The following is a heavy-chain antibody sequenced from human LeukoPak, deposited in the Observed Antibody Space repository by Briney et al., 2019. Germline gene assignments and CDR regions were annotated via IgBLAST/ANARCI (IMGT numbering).Heavy chain of an antibody. CDR2: LYHNGRT. CDR3: ARASEGIEYFDT. V-gene: IGHV4-59*07. Sequence: SDTLSLTCTVSGPSFSNHYWICVRQAPGKAREGIGYLYHNGRTNHNPSLKSRITMSIDTSQKQFSLKPISVAASDTAVYYCARASEGIEYFDTWGRGSLVTVSS. J-gene: IGHJ4*02. CDR1: GPSFSNHY.